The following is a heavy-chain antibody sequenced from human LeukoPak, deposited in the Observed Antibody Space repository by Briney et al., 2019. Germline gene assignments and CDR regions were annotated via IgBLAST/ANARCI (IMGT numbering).Heavy chain of an antibody. CDR2: INPSSGGT. CDR3: ARGRQEILTGYYTD. CDR1: GYTFSDYN. D-gene: IGHD3-9*01. J-gene: IGHJ4*02. V-gene: IGHV1-2*02. Sequence: ASVKVSCKASGYTFSDYNMLWVRQAPGRGLEWMGWINPSSGGTFYAQTFQGRVTMTRDTSISTAYMELSTLSSDDTAVYYCARGRQEILTGYYTDWGQGTLVTVSS.